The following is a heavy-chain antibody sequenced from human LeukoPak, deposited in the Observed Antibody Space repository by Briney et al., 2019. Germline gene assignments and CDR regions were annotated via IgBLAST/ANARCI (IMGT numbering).Heavy chain of an antibody. Sequence: PSETLSLTCTVSGGSISGYYWSWLRQPAGKGLEWIGRVYTSGSTHYTPSLKSRVTMSVDTSKNQFSLKLSSVTAADTAVYYCARFLSGSYYGFDYWGQGTLVTVSS. D-gene: IGHD1-26*01. CDR2: VYTSGST. V-gene: IGHV4-4*07. CDR3: ARFLSGSYYGFDY. CDR1: GGSISGYY. J-gene: IGHJ4*02.